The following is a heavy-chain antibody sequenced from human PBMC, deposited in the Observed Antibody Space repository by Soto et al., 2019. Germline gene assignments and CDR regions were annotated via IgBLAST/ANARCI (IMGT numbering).Heavy chain of an antibody. CDR2: ISGSGGRT. CDR3: AKDSGPVITFFVVVDDPLIHDSDSGSAF. CDR1: GCKCRNHA. V-gene: IGHV3-23*01. J-gene: IGHJ6*01. D-gene: IGHD3-3*01. Sequence: WVSKRLPSTVSGCKCRNHAISWVSKAPGKGLEGVSAISGSGGRTYDADSVKGRFTISRDNSKNTLYLQMNSLRAEDTAVYYCAKDSGPVITFFVVVDDPLIHDSDSGSAFWGQEPTDIVTP.